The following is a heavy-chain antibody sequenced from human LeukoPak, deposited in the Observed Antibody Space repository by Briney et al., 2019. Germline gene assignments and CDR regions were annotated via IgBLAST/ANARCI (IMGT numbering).Heavy chain of an antibody. Sequence: SETLSFTCTVSGGSISSYYWSWIRQPPGKGLEWIGEINHSGSTNHNPSLKSRVTISVDTSKNQFSLKLSSVTAADTAVYYCARGYPYYGSGSYSYYFDYWGQGTLVTVSS. CDR3: ARGYPYYGSGSYSYYFDY. CDR1: GGSISSYY. V-gene: IGHV4-34*01. D-gene: IGHD3-10*01. J-gene: IGHJ4*02. CDR2: INHSGST.